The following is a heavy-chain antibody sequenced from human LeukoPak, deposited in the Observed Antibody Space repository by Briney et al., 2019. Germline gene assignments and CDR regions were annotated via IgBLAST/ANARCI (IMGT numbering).Heavy chain of an antibody. V-gene: IGHV3-7*05. D-gene: IGHD3-16*01. CDR3: LRWRGHAFFES. J-gene: IGHJ5*01. CDR1: GFTFSTYW. Sequence: PGGSLRLSCAASGFTFSTYWMTWVRQPPGKGLEWVAHIKEDGSVTEYSESVKGRFAVSRDNAKNSLYLQMNTLRAEDTAVYYRLRWRGHAFFESWGQGTLVTVSS. CDR2: IKEDGSVT.